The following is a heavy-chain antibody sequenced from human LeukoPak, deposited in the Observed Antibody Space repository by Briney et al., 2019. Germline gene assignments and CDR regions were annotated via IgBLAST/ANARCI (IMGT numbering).Heavy chain of an antibody. CDR3: ARAATCTNGVCSLYYYYMDV. CDR2: IRQDGSVN. Sequence: PGGSLRLSCEASGFTFSSYWMSWVRQAPGKGLEWVATIRQDGSVNHCVDSVKGRFTVSRDNAWNSLYLQMNSLGAEDTAVYYCARAATCTNGVCSLYYYYMDVWGKGTTVTVSS. J-gene: IGHJ6*03. CDR1: GFTFSSYW. D-gene: IGHD2-8*01. V-gene: IGHV3-7*04.